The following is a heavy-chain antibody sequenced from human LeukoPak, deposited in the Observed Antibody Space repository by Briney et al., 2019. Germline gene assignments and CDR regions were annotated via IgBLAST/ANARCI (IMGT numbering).Heavy chain of an antibody. D-gene: IGHD3-3*01. Sequence: GGSLRLSCAASGFTFSDYAMSWVRQTPGKGLEWVSTICGDCGNTHYADSVKGRLTISRDNSKNTLYLQMSSLRAEDSALYYCARDVGVVMFDYWGQGTLVTVSS. CDR3: ARDVGVVMFDY. J-gene: IGHJ4*02. CDR1: GFTFSDYA. CDR2: ICGDCGNT. V-gene: IGHV3-23*01.